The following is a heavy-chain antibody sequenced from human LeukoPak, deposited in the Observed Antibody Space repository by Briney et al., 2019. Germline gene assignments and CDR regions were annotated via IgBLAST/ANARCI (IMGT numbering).Heavy chain of an antibody. CDR2: IKSKTDGGTT. J-gene: IGHJ3*02. V-gene: IGHV3-15*01. D-gene: IGHD4-17*01. Sequence: GGSLRLSCAASGVTFSNYAMSWGRQAPGKGLEWVGRIKSKTDGGTTDYAAPVKGRFTISRDDSKNTLYLQMNSLKTEDTAVYYCTTASGGDYVPDAFDIWGQGTMVTVSS. CDR1: GVTFSNYA. CDR3: TTASGGDYVPDAFDI.